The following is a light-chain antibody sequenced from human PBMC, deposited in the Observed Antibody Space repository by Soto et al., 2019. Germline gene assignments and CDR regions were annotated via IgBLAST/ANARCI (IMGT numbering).Light chain of an antibody. CDR2: KAS. Sequence: DIHTTQSPSTLSGSVGDRVTITCRASQTISSWLAWYQQKPGKAPKLLIYKASTLKSGVPSRFSGSGSGTEFTLTISSLQPDDFAPYYCQQYNSYSEAFAQGTKVDIK. CDR3: QQYNSYSEA. CDR1: QTISSW. V-gene: IGKV1-5*03. J-gene: IGKJ1*01.